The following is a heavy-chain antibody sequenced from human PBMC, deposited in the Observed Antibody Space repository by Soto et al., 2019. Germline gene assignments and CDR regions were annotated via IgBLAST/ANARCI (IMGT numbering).Heavy chain of an antibody. CDR2: FDPEDGET. D-gene: IGHD3-22*01. Sequence: ASVKVSCKVSGYTLTELSMHWVRQAPGKGLEWMGGFDPEDGETIYAQKFQGRVTMTEDTSTDTAYMELSSLRSEDTAVYYCATFSDYYDSSGYYSFDPWGQGTLVTVSP. CDR1: GYTLTELS. V-gene: IGHV1-24*01. J-gene: IGHJ5*02. CDR3: ATFSDYYDSSGYYSFDP.